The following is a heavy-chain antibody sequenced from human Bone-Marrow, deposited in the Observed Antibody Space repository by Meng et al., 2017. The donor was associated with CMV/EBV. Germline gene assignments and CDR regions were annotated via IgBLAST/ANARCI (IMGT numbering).Heavy chain of an antibody. D-gene: IGHD3-3*01. CDR1: GFTFSSYA. V-gene: IGHV3-23*03. CDR2: IYSGGSST. J-gene: IGHJ6*02. CDR3: AKDRERGAEYDFWSGYDMDV. Sequence: GGSLRLSCAASGFTFSSYAMSWVRQAPGKGLEWVSVIYSGGSSTYYADSVKGRFTISRDNSKNTLYLQMNSLRAEDTAVYYCAKDRERGAEYDFWSGYDMDVWGQGTTVTVSS.